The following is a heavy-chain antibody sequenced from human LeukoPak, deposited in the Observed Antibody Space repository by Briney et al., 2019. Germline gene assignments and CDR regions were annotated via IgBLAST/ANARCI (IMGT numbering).Heavy chain of an antibody. CDR2: IYYSGST. V-gene: IGHV4-39*01. J-gene: IGHJ5*02. CDR1: GGSISSSSYY. Sequence: KTSETLSLTCTVSGGSISSSSYYWGWIRQPPGKGLEWIGSIYYSGSTYYNPSLKSRVTISVDTSKNQFSLKLSSVTAADTAVYYCARQEIGLRSFDPWGQGTLVTVSS. CDR3: ARQEIGLRSFDP. D-gene: IGHD3/OR15-3a*01.